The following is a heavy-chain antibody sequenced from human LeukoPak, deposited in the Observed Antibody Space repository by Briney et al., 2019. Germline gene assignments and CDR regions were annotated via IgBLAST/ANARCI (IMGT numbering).Heavy chain of an antibody. CDR2: ITGSDDQT. J-gene: IGHJ4*02. Sequence: GASLSLSCAAAGFSFSTSAMTWVREAPGKGLEWVSTITGSDDQTYYAGSVKGRFTISRDSSKNMVHLQMNSLRVEDTAIYYCAKGSQLHNGYHPDSGGQGTLVTVSS. V-gene: IGHV3-23*01. CDR3: AKGSQLHNGYHPDS. D-gene: IGHD5-18*01. CDR1: GFSFSTSA.